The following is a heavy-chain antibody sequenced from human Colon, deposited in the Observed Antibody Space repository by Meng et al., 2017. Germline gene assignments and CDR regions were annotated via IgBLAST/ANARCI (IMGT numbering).Heavy chain of an antibody. CDR1: GFSVSSYC. J-gene: IGHJ5*01. CDR3: AKTPPGTYDS. V-gene: IGHV3-23*04. Sequence: VPVVESWGGLVQLGGSLRLSRAAAGFSVSSYCLHWARQAPGKGLVLVSRIGASGGSPQFADSLKGRFIITRDNSKNTLFLQMNSLRAEDTALYYCAKTPPGTYDSWGQGTLVTVSS. D-gene: IGHD3-10*01. CDR2: IGASGGSP.